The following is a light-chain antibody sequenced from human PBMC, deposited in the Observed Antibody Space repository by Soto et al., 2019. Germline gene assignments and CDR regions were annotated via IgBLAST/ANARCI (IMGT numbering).Light chain of an antibody. CDR2: DVT. CDR1: SSDVGGYNY. CDR3: SSYAGSFWV. Sequence: QSALTQPPSVSGSPGQSVAISCTGTSSDVGGYNYVSWYQQHPGKAPKLMTYDVTKRPSGVPDRFSGSKSGNTASLTISGLQAEDEADYYCSSYAGSFWVFGEGTTLTVL. J-gene: IGLJ3*02. V-gene: IGLV2-11*01.